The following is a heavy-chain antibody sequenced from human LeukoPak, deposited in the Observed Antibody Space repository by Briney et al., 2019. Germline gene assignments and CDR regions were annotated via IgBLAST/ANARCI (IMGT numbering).Heavy chain of an antibody. V-gene: IGHV4-59*01. CDR1: VGSISSYY. CDR2: IYYSGST. CDR3: ARGVRESGPNWFDP. J-gene: IGHJ5*02. D-gene: IGHD3-10*01. Sequence: PSETLSLTCTVSVGSISSYYWSWIRQPPGKRLECVGYIYYSGSTNYNPSLKSRVTISVDTSKNQFSLKLSSVTAADTAVYYCARGVRESGPNWFDPWGQGTLVTVSS.